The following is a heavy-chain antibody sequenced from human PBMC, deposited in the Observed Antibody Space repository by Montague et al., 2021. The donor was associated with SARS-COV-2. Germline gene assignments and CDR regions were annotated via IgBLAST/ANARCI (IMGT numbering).Heavy chain of an antibody. Sequence: PALVKPTQTLTLTCTFSGFSLSTSGMCVSWIRQPPGKALEWLALIDWDDDKYYSTSLKTRLTISKDTSKNQVVPTMTNMDPVDTATYYCARIWGATRGDDFDSWGQGTIVTVSS. V-gene: IGHV2-70*01. CDR3: ARIWGATRGDDFDS. D-gene: IGHD1-26*01. J-gene: IGHJ3*02. CDR1: GFSLSTSGMC. CDR2: IDWDDDK.